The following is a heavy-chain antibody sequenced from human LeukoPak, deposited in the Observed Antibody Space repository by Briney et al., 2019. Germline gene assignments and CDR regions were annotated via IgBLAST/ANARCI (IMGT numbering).Heavy chain of an antibody. Sequence: GGSLRLSCAASGFTFSRYWMTWVRQAPGKGLEWVANIKEDGGAKYYVDSVKGRFTISRDNAKNSLYLQMNSLRVGDTAVYYCARDEGSSCYDHWGQGTLVTVSS. CDR3: ARDEGSSCYDH. V-gene: IGHV3-7*04. J-gene: IGHJ4*02. CDR1: GFTFSRYW. CDR2: IKEDGGAK. D-gene: IGHD2-2*01.